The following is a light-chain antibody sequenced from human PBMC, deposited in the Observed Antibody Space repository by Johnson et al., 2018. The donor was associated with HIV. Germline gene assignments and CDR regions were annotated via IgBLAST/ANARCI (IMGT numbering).Light chain of an antibody. V-gene: IGLV1-51*01. CDR2: DNN. CDR1: SSNIGNNR. CDR3: GTWDSSLSAWFYV. Sequence: QSVLTQPPSVSAAPGQKVTISCSGSSSNIGNNRVSWYQQLPGTAPKLLIYDNNKRPSGIPDRFSGSKSGTSATLGITGLQTGDEADYYCGTWDSSLSAWFYVFGTGTKVTVL. J-gene: IGLJ1*01.